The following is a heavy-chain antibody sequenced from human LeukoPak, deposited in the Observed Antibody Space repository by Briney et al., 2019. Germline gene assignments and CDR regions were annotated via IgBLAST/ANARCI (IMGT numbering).Heavy chain of an antibody. CDR3: ARGSITMVRGVIITPEYYFDY. Sequence: GSLRLSCAASGFTFNIYSFNWVRQAPGKGLEWIGEINLSGSTNCNPSLKSRVTISVDTSKNQFSLKLSSVTAADTAVYYCARGSITMVRGVIITPEYYFDYWGQGTLVTVSS. D-gene: IGHD3-10*01. V-gene: IGHV4-34*01. J-gene: IGHJ4*02. CDR1: GFTFNIYS. CDR2: INLSGST.